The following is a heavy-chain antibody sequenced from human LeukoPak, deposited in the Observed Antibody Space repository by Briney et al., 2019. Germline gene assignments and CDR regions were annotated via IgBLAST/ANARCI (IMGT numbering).Heavy chain of an antibody. CDR3: ARESRGYFDY. J-gene: IGHJ4*02. V-gene: IGHV3-30-3*01. CDR2: ISYDGSNK. CDR1: GFTFSSYA. Sequence: QSGGSLRLSCAASGFTFSSYAMHWVRQAPGKGQEWVAVISYDGSNKYYADSVKGRFTISRDNSKNTLYLQMNSLRAEDTAVYYCARESRGYFDYWGQGTLVTVSS. D-gene: IGHD3-10*01.